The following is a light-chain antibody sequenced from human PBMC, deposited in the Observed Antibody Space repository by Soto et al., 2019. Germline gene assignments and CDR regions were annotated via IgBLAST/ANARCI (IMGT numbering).Light chain of an antibody. J-gene: IGKJ4*01. CDR3: LQHNSYPLT. Sequence: DIQMTPSPSSLSASVGDRVTITCRASQSISSYLGWYQQKPGKAPKRLIYAASSLQSGVPSRFSGSGSGTEFTLTISSLQPEDFATYYCLQHNSYPLTFGGRTKVDIK. CDR1: QSISSY. V-gene: IGKV1-17*01. CDR2: AAS.